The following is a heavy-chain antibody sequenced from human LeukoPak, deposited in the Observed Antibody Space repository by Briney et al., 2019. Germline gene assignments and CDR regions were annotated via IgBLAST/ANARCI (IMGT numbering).Heavy chain of an antibody. Sequence: GRSLRLSCAASGFTFYAYAMYWVRHAPGRGLEWVAGISWNSGRIGYGDSVKGRFAISRDNAKNSLYLQMNSLRAEDMALYYCAKGYNYDILTGYHQWGQGTLVTVSS. J-gene: IGHJ4*02. CDR2: ISWNSGRI. CDR3: AKGYNYDILTGYHQ. D-gene: IGHD3-9*01. V-gene: IGHV3-9*03. CDR1: GFTFYAYA.